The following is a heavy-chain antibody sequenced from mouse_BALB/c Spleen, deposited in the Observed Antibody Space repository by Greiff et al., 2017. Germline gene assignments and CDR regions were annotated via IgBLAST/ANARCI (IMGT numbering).Heavy chain of an antibody. Sequence: QVQLQQSGAELVRPGASVKLSCKASGYTFTSYWINWVKQRPGQGLEWIGNIYPSDSYTNYNQKFKDKATLTVDKSSSTAYMQLSSPTSEDSAVYYCTRGAYDYDGGFAYWGQGTLVTVSA. CDR3: TRGAYDYDGGFAY. CDR1: GYTFTSYW. CDR2: IYPSDSYT. J-gene: IGHJ3*01. V-gene: IGHV1-69*02. D-gene: IGHD2-4*01.